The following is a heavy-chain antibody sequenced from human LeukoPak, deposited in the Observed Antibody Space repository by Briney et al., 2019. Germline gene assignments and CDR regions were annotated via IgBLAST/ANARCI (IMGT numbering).Heavy chain of an antibody. CDR1: GDSVSSNSAA. J-gene: IGHJ4*02. D-gene: IGHD6-19*01. CDR3: ARSSAWPDY. Sequence: SQTLSLTCAISGDSVSSNSAAWNWIRQSPWRGLEWLGRTYYRSKWYNHYAASVKSRITINPDTSKNQFSLQLNSVTPADSYVYYCARSSAWPDYWGQGTLVTVSS. V-gene: IGHV6-1*01. CDR2: TYYRSKWYN.